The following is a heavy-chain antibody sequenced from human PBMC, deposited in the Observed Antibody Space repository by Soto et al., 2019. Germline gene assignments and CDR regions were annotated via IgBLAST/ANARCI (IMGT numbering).Heavy chain of an antibody. V-gene: IGHV4-34*01. CDR3: ARPGSRALYYYYYGMDV. CDR2: INHSGST. Sequence: SDTLSLTCAVYGGSFSGYYWSWIRQPPGKGLEWIGEINHSGSTNYNPSLKSRVTISVDTSKNQFSLKLSSVTAADTAVYYCARPGSRALYYYYYGMDVWGQGTTVTVSS. D-gene: IGHD1-26*01. CDR1: GGSFSGYY. J-gene: IGHJ6*02.